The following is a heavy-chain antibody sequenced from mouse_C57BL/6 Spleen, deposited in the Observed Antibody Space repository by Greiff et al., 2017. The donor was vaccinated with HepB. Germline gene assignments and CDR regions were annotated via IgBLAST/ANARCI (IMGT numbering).Heavy chain of an antibody. J-gene: IGHJ2*01. V-gene: IGHV1-82*01. D-gene: IGHD4-1*01. Sequence: VKLMESGPELVKPGASVKISCKASGYAFSSSWMNWVKQRPGKGLEWIGRIYPGDGDTNYNGKFKGKATLTADKSSSTAYMQLSSLTSEDSAVYFCARRGNWGFDDWGQGTTLTVSS. CDR1: GYAFSSSW. CDR2: IYPGDGDT. CDR3: ARRGNWGFDD.